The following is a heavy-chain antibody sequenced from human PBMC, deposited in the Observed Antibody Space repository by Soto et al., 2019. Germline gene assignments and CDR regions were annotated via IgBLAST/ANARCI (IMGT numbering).Heavy chain of an antibody. CDR1: GFTFSSYA. D-gene: IGHD3-3*01. CDR2: ISYDGSNK. Sequence: SGGSLRLSCAASGFTFSSYAMHWVRQAPGKGLEWVAVISYDGSNKYYADSVKGRFTISRDNSKNTLYLQMNSLRAEDTAVYYCARALDSYYDFWSGYHYWGQGTLVTVSS. J-gene: IGHJ4*02. CDR3: ARALDSYYDFWSGYHY. V-gene: IGHV3-30-3*01.